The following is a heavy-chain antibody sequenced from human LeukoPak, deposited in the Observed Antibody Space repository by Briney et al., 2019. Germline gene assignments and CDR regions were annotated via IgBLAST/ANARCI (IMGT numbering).Heavy chain of an antibody. CDR3: AGHSSSWYVNWYFDL. Sequence: GGSLRLSCAASGFTFSSYAMHWVRQAPGKGLEWVAVISYDGSNKYYADSVKGRFTISRDNSKNTLYLQMSSLRAEDTAVYYCAGHSSSWYVNWYFDLWGRGTLVTVSS. D-gene: IGHD6-13*01. J-gene: IGHJ2*01. CDR1: GFTFSSYA. V-gene: IGHV3-30-3*01. CDR2: ISYDGSNK.